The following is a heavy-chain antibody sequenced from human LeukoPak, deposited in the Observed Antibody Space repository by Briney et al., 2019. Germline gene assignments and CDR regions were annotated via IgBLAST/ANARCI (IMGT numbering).Heavy chain of an antibody. V-gene: IGHV3-21*01. CDR3: ARGAYNSGGTLEI. J-gene: IGHJ4*02. D-gene: IGHD3-22*01. CDR2: ISTSGNYI. CDR1: GFTFSSYS. Sequence: KPGGSLRLSCAASGFTFSSYSMNWVRQAPGKGLDWVSYISTSGNYIYYSDSVKGRFTISRDNAKNSPYLQMHSLRADDTAVYYCARGAYNSGGTLEIWGQGTLVTVSS.